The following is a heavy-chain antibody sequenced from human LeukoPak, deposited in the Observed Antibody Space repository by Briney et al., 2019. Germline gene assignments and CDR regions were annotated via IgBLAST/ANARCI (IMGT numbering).Heavy chain of an antibody. CDR1: GFTFSSYG. CDR3: AKPMTYYDYVWGSYRSDPFDI. V-gene: IGHV3-33*06. D-gene: IGHD3-16*02. J-gene: IGHJ3*02. Sequence: GGSLRLSCAASGFTFSSYGMHWVRQAPGKGLEWVAVIWYDGSNKYYADSVKGRFTISRDNSKNTLYLQMNSLRAEDTAVYYCAKPMTYYDYVWGSYRSDPFDIWGQGTMVTVSS. CDR2: IWYDGSNK.